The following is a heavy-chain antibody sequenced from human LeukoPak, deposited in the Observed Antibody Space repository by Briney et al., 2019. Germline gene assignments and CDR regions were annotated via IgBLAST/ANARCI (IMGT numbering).Heavy chain of an antibody. CDR3: ARGGDYDILTGYSHFDY. CDR1: GFTFSDYY. D-gene: IGHD3-9*01. V-gene: IGHV3-11*04. J-gene: IGHJ4*02. CDR2: ISSSGSII. Sequence: GGSLRLSCAASGFTFSDYYMNWIRQAPGKGLKWVSCISSSGSIIYYADSVRDRFTISRDNAKNSLYLQMNSLRAEDTAVYYCARGGDYDILTGYSHFDYWGQGTLVTVSS.